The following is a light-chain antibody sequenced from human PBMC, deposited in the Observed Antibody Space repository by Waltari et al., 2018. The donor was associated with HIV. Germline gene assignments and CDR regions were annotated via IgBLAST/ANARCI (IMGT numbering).Light chain of an antibody. J-gene: IGLJ1*01. Sequence: QSALTQPRSVSGSPGQSVTISCTGTSSDVGGYNYVSWYQQHPGKAPKRMIYDVSKRPSGVPDRFSGSKSGNTASLTISGLQAEDEADYYCCSYAGSYVVFGTGTKVTVL. V-gene: IGLV2-11*01. CDR3: CSYAGSYVV. CDR1: SSDVGGYNY. CDR2: DVS.